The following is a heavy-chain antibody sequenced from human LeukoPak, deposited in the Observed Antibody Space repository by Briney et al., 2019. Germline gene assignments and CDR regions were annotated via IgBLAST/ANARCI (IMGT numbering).Heavy chain of an antibody. Sequence: GGSLRLSCAVSGFSVTNNYMSWVRQAPGKGLEWVSVFYVGGATYYADSVKGRFTISRDNSKNTLFLQMNSLRVEDTAVYYCAKDARRTSGWYFFDYWGQGTLVTVSS. CDR2: FYVGGAT. CDR1: GFSVTNNY. D-gene: IGHD6-19*01. J-gene: IGHJ4*02. V-gene: IGHV3-53*01. CDR3: AKDARRTSGWYFFDY.